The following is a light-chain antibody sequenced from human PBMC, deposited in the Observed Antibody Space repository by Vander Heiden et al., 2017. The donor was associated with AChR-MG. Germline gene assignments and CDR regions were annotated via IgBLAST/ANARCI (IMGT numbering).Light chain of an antibody. CDR2: GTS. J-gene: IGKJ1*01. V-gene: IGKV3-20*01. Sequence: DIALTQSPATLPLSPGENATLTCRASQRLSTAFVAWYQQKPGQAPRLLIYGTSSRAAGIPDRFSGYGFGTDFTLTVRRLEPEDSAVYYCQQDCSAPATFGQGTKVEIK. CDR1: QRLSTAF. CDR3: QQDCSAPAT.